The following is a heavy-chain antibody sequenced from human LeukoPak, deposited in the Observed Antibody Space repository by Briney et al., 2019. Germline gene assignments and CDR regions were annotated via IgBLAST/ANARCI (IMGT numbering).Heavy chain of an antibody. V-gene: IGHV3-23*01. CDR3: AKDRRVTMVQGAFDI. Sequence: GGSLRLSCAASGFTFSSYAVSWVRQAPGKGLEWVSAISGSGGSTYYADSVKGRFTISRDNSKNTLYLQMNSLRAEDTAVYYCAKDRRVTMVQGAFDIWGQGTMVTVSS. CDR2: ISGSGGST. J-gene: IGHJ3*02. CDR1: GFTFSSYA. D-gene: IGHD3-10*01.